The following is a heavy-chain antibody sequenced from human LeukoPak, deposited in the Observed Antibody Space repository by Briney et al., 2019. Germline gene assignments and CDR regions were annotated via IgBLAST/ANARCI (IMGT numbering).Heavy chain of an antibody. CDR1: GFSFALYS. J-gene: IGHJ4*02. V-gene: IGHV3-7*01. CDR2: IKHDGSDK. D-gene: IGHD6-19*01. Sequence: GGSLRLSCAASGFSFALYSMNWVRLAPGKGLQWVANIKHDGSDKYYVDSVKGRFTISRDNAKNSLYLQMNSLRAEDTAVYYCARDGGSAWFLDYWGQGTLVTVSS. CDR3: ARDGGSAWFLDY.